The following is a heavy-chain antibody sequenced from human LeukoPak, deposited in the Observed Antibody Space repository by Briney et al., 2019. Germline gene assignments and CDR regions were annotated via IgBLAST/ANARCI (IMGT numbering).Heavy chain of an antibody. J-gene: IGHJ4*02. CDR3: ARVHFSSSPYFDY. CDR1: GFTFSSYG. V-gene: IGHV3-33*01. D-gene: IGHD6-6*01. Sequence: GGSLRPSCAASGFTFSSYGMHWVRQAPGKGLGWVAVIWYDGSNKYSAASVKGRFTTSRDNTKNTLYLQMNSLRAEDTAVYYCARVHFSSSPYFDYWGQGTLLTVSS. CDR2: IWYDGSNK.